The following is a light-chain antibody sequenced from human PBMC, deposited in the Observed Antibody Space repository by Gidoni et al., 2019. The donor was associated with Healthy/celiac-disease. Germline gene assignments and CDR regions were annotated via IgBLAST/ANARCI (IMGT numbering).Light chain of an antibody. V-gene: IGKV3-20*01. J-gene: IGKJ1*01. CDR3: QQYGSSPPT. Sequence: ESVVTQSPGTLSLSPGERATLSCRASQSVSSSYLAWYQQTPGQAPRLLIYGASSRATGIPDRFSGSGSGTDFTLTISRLEPEDFAVYYCQQYGSSPPTFXQXTKVEIK. CDR1: QSVSSSY. CDR2: GAS.